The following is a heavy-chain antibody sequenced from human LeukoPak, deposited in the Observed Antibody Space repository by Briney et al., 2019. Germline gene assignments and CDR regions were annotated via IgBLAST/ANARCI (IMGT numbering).Heavy chain of an antibody. CDR2: IIPIFGIA. CDR3: ARDGDSPINSGSYYNWFDP. D-gene: IGHD3-10*01. CDR1: GGTFSSYA. J-gene: IGHJ5*02. Sequence: SVKFSCKASGGTFSSYAISWVRQAPGQGLEWMGRIIPIFGIANYAQKFQGRVTITAAKSTRTAYMELSSLRSEDTAVYYCARDGDSPINSGSYYNWFDPWGQGTLVAVSS. V-gene: IGHV1-69*04.